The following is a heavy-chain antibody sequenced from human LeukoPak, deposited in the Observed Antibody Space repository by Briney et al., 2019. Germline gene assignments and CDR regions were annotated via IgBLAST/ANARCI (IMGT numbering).Heavy chain of an antibody. Sequence: GGSLRLSCAASGFTFSSYSMNWVRQAPGEGLEWVSSISSSSSYIYYADSVKGRFTISRDNAKNSLYLQMNSLRAEDTAVYYCARDSRGFDCSCTSCYIDYWGQGTLVTVSS. CDR1: GFTFSSYS. CDR3: ARDSRGFDCSCTSCYIDY. V-gene: IGHV3-21*01. J-gene: IGHJ4*02. CDR2: ISSSSSYI. D-gene: IGHD2-2*02.